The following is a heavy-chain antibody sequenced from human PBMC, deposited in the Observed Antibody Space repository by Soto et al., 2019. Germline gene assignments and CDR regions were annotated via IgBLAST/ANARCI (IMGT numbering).Heavy chain of an antibody. D-gene: IGHD5-12*01. CDR2: INEAGDDT. CDR3: ARGRRDGYNG. V-gene: IGHV3-23*01. CDR1: GFTFSSYA. J-gene: IGHJ4*02. Sequence: GGSLRLSCEASGFTFSSYAMKWVRQAPGKGLEWVSSINEAGDDTYYANSVRGRFTISRDNAKNSLFLQMNSLRAEDTAVYYCARGRRDGYNGWGQGTLVTVSS.